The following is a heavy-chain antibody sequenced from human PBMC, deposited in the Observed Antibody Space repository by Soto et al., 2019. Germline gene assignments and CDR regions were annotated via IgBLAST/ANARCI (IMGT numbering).Heavy chain of an antibody. V-gene: IGHV3-74*01. CDR2: INSDGSST. Sequence: GGSLRLSCAASGFTFSSYWMHWVRQAPGKGLVWVSRINSDGSSTSYADSVKGRLTISRDNAKNTLYLQMNSLRAEDTAVYYCARGSMIVVVSDWFDPWGQGTLVTVSS. CDR3: ARGSMIVVVSDWFDP. D-gene: IGHD3-22*01. CDR1: GFTFSSYW. J-gene: IGHJ5*02.